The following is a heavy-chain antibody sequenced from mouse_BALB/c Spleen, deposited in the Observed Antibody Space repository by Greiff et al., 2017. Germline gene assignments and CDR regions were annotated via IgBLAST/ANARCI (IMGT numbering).Heavy chain of an antibody. Sequence: QVQLQQSGPELVKPGASVKISCKASGYAFSSSWMNWVKQRPGQGLEWIGRIYPGDGDTNYNGKFKGKATLTADKSSSTAYMQLSSLTSVDSAVYFCERRGIYYYGSNYAMDYWGQGTSVTVSS. CDR2: IYPGDGDT. CDR3: ERRGIYYYGSNYAMDY. J-gene: IGHJ4*01. CDR1: GYAFSSSW. D-gene: IGHD1-1*01. V-gene: IGHV1-82*01.